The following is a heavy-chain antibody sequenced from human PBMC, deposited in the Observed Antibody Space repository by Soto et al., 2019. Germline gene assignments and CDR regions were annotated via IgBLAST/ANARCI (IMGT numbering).Heavy chain of an antibody. J-gene: IGHJ4*02. CDR3: ASRITYDFWSRFDY. Sequence: SETLSLTCIVSGGSISSTSYYLGWIRQPPGKGLEWIGTFYSGERIYYNPSLKRRLTISVDTSKNHFSLKLTSVTAADTAVYYCASRITYDFWSRFDYWGQGALVTVSS. CDR1: GGSISSTSYY. D-gene: IGHD3-3*01. CDR2: FYSGERI. V-gene: IGHV4-39*02.